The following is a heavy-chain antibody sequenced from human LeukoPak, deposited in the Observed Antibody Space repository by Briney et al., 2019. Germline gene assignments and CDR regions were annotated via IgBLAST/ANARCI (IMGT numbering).Heavy chain of an antibody. CDR1: GFTFSSYA. J-gene: IGHJ6*02. CDR2: ISSSSSTI. D-gene: IGHD3-3*01. Sequence: PGGSLRLSCAASGFTFSSYAMSWVRQAPGKGLEWVSYISSSSSTIYYADSVKGRFTISRDNAKNSLYLQMNSLRDEDTAVYYCARDDNRFLEWLSSYYYYGMDVWGQGTTVTVSS. CDR3: ARDDNRFLEWLSSYYYYGMDV. V-gene: IGHV3-48*02.